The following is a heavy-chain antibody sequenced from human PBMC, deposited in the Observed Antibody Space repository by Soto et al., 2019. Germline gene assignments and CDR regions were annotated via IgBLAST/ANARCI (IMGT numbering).Heavy chain of an antibody. J-gene: IGHJ4*02. CDR2: IYYSGST. Sequence: SETLSLTCTVSGGSISSYYWSWIRQPPGKGLEWIGYIYYSGSTNYNPSLKSRVTISVDTSKNQFSLKLSSVTAADTAVYYCARVGVGGAAAYWGQGTLVTVSS. CDR1: GGSISSYY. CDR3: ARVGVGGAAAY. V-gene: IGHV4-59*01. D-gene: IGHD6-13*01.